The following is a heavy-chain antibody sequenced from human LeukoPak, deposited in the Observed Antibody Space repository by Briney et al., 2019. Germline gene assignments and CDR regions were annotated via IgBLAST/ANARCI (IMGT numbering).Heavy chain of an antibody. Sequence: GGSLRLSCAASGFSFTSYTMNWVRQAPGKGLEWVSSISSSSTYIYYADSVTGRFTISRDNAKNSLYLQMNSLRAEDTAVYYCARDRIAAAVYYFDYWGQGTLVTVSS. J-gene: IGHJ4*02. CDR2: ISSSSTYI. V-gene: IGHV3-21*01. CDR1: GFSFTSYT. D-gene: IGHD6-13*01. CDR3: ARDRIAAAVYYFDY.